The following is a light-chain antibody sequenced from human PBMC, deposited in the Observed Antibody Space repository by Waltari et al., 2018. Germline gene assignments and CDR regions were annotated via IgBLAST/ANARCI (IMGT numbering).Light chain of an antibody. Sequence: QLVLTQSPSASASLGASVTLTCTLSSGHSNYAIAWHQQQPGKGPRFLMKINSDGSHNKGDGIPDRFSGSTSGAERYLTISSLQSEDEAAYYCQTWGTGWVFGGGTKLTVL. V-gene: IGLV4-69*01. CDR2: INSDGSH. CDR1: SGHSNYA. J-gene: IGLJ3*02. CDR3: QTWGTGWV.